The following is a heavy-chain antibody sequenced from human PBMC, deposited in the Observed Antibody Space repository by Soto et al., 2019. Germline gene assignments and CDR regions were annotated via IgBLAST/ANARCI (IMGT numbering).Heavy chain of an antibody. J-gene: IGHJ3*02. D-gene: IGHD3-10*01. Sequence: EVQLVESGGGLVQPGGSMKVSCAASGVTFSSYEVNWVRQAPGKGLEWVSSISGSGASKYYAESVQGRFTISRDNTQNSVDLQRNSLSAEDTAIYYCTFLWFGEFHVETFDIWGQGTMVTVSS. CDR2: ISGSGASK. CDR3: TFLWFGEFHVETFDI. V-gene: IGHV3-48*03. CDR1: GVTFSSYE.